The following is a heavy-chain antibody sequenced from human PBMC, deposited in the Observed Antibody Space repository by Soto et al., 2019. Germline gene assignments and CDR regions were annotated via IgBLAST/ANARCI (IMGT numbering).Heavy chain of an antibody. CDR3: ARGRRYYYGMDD. J-gene: IGHJ6*02. CDR2: IKQDGSEE. Sequence: HPGGSLRLSCAASGFTFSSNWMSWVRQAPRKGQEWVANIKQDGSEEYYVDSVKGRFTISRDNAKNSLYLQMNSLRAEDSGVCYGARGRRYYYGMDDWGPGTTVTVSS. CDR1: GFTFSSNW. V-gene: IGHV3-7*05.